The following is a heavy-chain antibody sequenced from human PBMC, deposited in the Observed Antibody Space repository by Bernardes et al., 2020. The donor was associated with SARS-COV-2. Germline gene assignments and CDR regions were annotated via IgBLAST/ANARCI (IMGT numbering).Heavy chain of an antibody. V-gene: IGHV3-30*01. Sequence: GGSLRLSCAASGFTFSSYAMHWVRQAPGKGLEWVAVISYDGSNKYYADSVKGRFTISRDNSKNTLYLQMNSLRAEDTAVYYCARTYYDFWSGYYQGGSMDVWGQGTTVTVSS. CDR2: ISYDGSNK. CDR1: GFTFSSYA. D-gene: IGHD3-3*01. J-gene: IGHJ6*02. CDR3: ARTYYDFWSGYYQGGSMDV.